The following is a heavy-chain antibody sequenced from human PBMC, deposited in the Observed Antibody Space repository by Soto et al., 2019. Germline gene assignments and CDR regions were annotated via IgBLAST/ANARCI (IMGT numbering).Heavy chain of an antibody. Sequence: GESLKISCKGSGYSFTSYWIGWVRQMPGKGLEWMGIIYPGDSDTRYSPSFQGQVTISADKSISTAYLQWSSLKASDTAMYYCARLLYADPGTAAGTWHYYYGMDVWGQGTTVTVSS. CDR3: ARLLYADPGTAAGTWHYYYGMDV. J-gene: IGHJ6*02. CDR2: IYPGDSDT. D-gene: IGHD6-13*01. V-gene: IGHV5-51*01. CDR1: GYSFTSYW.